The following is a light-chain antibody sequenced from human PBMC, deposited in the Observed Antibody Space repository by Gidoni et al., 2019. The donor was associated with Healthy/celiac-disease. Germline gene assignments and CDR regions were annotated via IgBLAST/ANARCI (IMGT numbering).Light chain of an antibody. CDR3: QSADSSGTYVV. V-gene: IGLV3-25*03. CDR1: ALPKQY. J-gene: IGLJ2*01. CDR2: KDT. Sequence: YELTQPPSVSVSPGQTARITCSGDALPKQYAYWYQQKPGQAPVLVIYKDTERPSGIPERFSGSSSGTTVTLTISGVQAEDEADYYCQSADSSGTYVVFGGGTKLTVL.